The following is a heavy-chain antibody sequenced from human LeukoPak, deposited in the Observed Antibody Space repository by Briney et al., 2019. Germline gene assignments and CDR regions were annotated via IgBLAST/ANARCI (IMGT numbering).Heavy chain of an antibody. J-gene: IGHJ5*02. CDR1: GGTFRGYY. CDR2: IDHSGST. Sequence: SETLSLTCAVSGGTFRGYYWSWIRQPPGKGLAWIGEIDHSGSTNYNPSLESRLTLSVDTSKSQVSLNLNSVTAADTAVYYCARGLRFNVGSGNWFDRWGQGTLVTVSS. CDR3: ARGLRFNVGSGNWFDR. V-gene: IGHV4-34*01. D-gene: IGHD3-10*01.